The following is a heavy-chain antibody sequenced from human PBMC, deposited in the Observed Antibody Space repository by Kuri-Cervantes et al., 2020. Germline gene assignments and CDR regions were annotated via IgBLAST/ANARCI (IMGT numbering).Heavy chain of an antibody. Sequence: SLKISCAASGFTFDDYAMHWVRQAPGKGLEWVSGISWNSGSIGYADSVKGRFTISRDNAKNSLYLQMNSLRAEDTAFYYCAKGLDTYYYSYYDYWGQGTLVTVSS. J-gene: IGHJ4*02. CDR1: GFTFDDYA. D-gene: IGHD3-16*01. CDR2: ISWNSGSI. V-gene: IGHV3-9*01. CDR3: AKGLDTYYYSYYDY.